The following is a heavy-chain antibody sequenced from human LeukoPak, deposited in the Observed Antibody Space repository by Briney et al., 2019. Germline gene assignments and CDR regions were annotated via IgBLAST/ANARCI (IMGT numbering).Heavy chain of an antibody. V-gene: IGHV1-24*01. Sequence: ASVKVSCKASGYTFTSYDIHWVRQATGQGLAWMGGFDPEDGETIYAQKFQGRVTMTEDTSTDTAYMELSSLRSEDTAVYYCATDLSGSYFLSYWGQGTLVTVSS. CDR1: GYTFTSYD. CDR3: ATDLSGSYFLSY. CDR2: FDPEDGET. J-gene: IGHJ4*02. D-gene: IGHD1-26*01.